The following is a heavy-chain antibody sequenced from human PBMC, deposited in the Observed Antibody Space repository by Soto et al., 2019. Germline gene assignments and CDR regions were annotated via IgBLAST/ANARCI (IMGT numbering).Heavy chain of an antibody. CDR3: ARAVCTQNDYGGNSEVCAFDI. Sequence: GCLVKVSFKASGGTFSSYAISWLRQAPVQVLEWMGGIIPIFGTANYAQKFQGRVTITADESTSTAYMELSSLRSEDTAVYYCARAVCTQNDYGGNSEVCAFDIWGQGTMVTVSS. CDR2: IIPIFGTA. V-gene: IGHV1-69*01. D-gene: IGHD4-17*01. CDR1: GGTFSSYA. J-gene: IGHJ3*02.